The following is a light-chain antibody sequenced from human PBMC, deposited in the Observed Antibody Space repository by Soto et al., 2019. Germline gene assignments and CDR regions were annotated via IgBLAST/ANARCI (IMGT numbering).Light chain of an antibody. Sequence: QSALTQPASESGSPGQSITISCTGTSSDVGGYNYVSWYQQHPGKAPKLMIYDVSNRPSGVSNRFSGSKSGNTASLTISGLQAEDEADYYCSSYTSSSTDVFGTGTKVTVL. J-gene: IGLJ1*01. CDR2: DVS. CDR3: SSYTSSSTDV. CDR1: SSDVGGYNY. V-gene: IGLV2-14*01.